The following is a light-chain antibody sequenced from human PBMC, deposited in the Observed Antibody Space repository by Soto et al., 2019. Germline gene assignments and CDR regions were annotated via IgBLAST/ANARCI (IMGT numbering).Light chain of an antibody. CDR3: QQYENLPT. Sequence: EIHMTHSPSTLPASVLYRVTITCRASQSISNWLAWYQQKPGRAPKLLIYDASNLEAGVPSRFRGSGSGTDFTFTISRLQPEDIATYYCQQYENLPTFGQGTRLEIK. J-gene: IGKJ5*01. V-gene: IGKV1-33*01. CDR2: DAS. CDR1: QSISNW.